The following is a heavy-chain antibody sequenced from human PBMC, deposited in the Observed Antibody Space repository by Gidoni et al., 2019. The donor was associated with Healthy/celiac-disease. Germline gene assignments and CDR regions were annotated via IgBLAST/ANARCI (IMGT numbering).Heavy chain of an antibody. CDR3: AKVGVGVFDY. Sequence: EVQLLESGGGLVQPGGSLRRSCAASGFTFSSYAISWVRQAPGKGLEWVSAIRGSGGSTYYADSVKGRFTISRDNSKITLYLQMNSLRAEDTAVYYCAKVGVGVFDYWGQGTLVTVSS. V-gene: IGHV3-23*01. J-gene: IGHJ4*02. CDR1: GFTFSSYA. D-gene: IGHD3-3*01. CDR2: IRGSGGST.